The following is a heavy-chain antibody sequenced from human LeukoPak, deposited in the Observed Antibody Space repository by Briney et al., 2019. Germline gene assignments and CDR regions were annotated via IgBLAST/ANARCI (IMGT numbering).Heavy chain of an antibody. CDR1: GFTFSSYW. J-gene: IGHJ4*02. D-gene: IGHD4-17*01. V-gene: IGHV3-7*03. Sequence: GGSLRLSCAASGFTFSSYWMSWVRQAPGKGLEWVANLKQDESEKYYVDSVKGRFSITRDNAKNSMYLQINSLRAEDTAVYHCARGNDYGDHVGIYFDYWGQGTLVTVSS. CDR2: LKQDESEK. CDR3: ARGNDYGDHVGIYFDY.